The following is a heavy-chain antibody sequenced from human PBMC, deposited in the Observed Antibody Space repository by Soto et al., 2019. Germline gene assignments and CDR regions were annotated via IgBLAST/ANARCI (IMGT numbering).Heavy chain of an antibody. Sequence: QVQLVESGGRVVQPGRSLRLSCAASGFTFSSYGIHWVRQAPGKGLEWVAVVSPDGSNKYYADSVKGRFTISRDNSKNTLYLQMNSLRAEDTAVYYCVNGGEAAVTDYYYYYGMDVWGQGTTVTVSS. CDR3: VNGGEAAVTDYYYYYGMDV. CDR1: GFTFSSYG. CDR2: VSPDGSNK. V-gene: IGHV3-30*18. D-gene: IGHD3-16*01. J-gene: IGHJ6*02.